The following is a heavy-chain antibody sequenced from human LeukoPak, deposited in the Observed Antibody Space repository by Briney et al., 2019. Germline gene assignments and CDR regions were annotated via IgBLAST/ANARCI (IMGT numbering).Heavy chain of an antibody. Sequence: PGGSLRLSCAASGFTFDDYGMSWVRQAPGKGLEWVSGINWNGGRTGYEDSVKGRFTISRDNAKNSLYLQMNSLRAEDTAVYYCARDPGSGYEEHFDYWGQGTLVTVSS. V-gene: IGHV3-20*04. CDR3: ARDPGSGYEEHFDY. CDR2: INWNGGRT. D-gene: IGHD5-12*01. CDR1: GFTFDDYG. J-gene: IGHJ4*02.